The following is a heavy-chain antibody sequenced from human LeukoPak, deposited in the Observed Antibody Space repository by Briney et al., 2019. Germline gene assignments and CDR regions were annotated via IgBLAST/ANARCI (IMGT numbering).Heavy chain of an antibody. CDR3: AKVPGIAAAGPFDY. J-gene: IGHJ4*02. V-gene: IGHV3-30*18. D-gene: IGHD6-13*01. CDR2: ISYDGSIK. Sequence: GGSLRLSCAASGFTFSSYGMHWVRQAPGKGLEWVAVISYDGSIKYYADSVKGRFTISRDNSKNTLYLQMNSLRAEDTAVYYCAKVPGIAAAGPFDYWGQGTLVTVSP. CDR1: GFTFSSYG.